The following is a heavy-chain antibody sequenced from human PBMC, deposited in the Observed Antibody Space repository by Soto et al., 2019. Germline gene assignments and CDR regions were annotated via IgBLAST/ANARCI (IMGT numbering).Heavy chain of an antibody. D-gene: IGHD2-21*02. CDR3: VRGDKGGFDL. Sequence: EVQLVESEGGLVQRGGSLSLSAAASGFTFNYSWMHWVRQAPGKGLVWVSHIHSDGSTTTYADSVKGRFTISRDNEKNTLYLQMNSLRAEDTAVYYCVRGDKGGFDLWGQGTTVTVSS. CDR1: GFTFNYSW. J-gene: IGHJ3*01. V-gene: IGHV3-74*01. CDR2: IHSDGSTT.